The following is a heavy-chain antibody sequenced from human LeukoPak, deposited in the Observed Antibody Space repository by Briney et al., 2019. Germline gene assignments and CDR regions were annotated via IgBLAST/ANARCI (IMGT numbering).Heavy chain of an antibody. CDR2: LNQDGSVQ. V-gene: IGHV3-7*01. J-gene: IGHJ3*01. Sequence: PGGSLRLSCVASGFTFSHYYMTWYRQAPGKGLEWVANLNQDGSVQLYGDSVRGRSTISRDNAKNSVYIQMNSLRVEDTAMYYCARDHNVADVWGQGTMVTVS. CDR3: ARDHNVADV. D-gene: IGHD2-8*01. CDR1: GFTFSHYY.